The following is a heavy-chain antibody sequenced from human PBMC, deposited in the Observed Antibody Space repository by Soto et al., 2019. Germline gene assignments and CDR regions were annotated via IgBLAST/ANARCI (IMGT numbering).Heavy chain of an antibody. CDR2: IIPIFGTA. V-gene: IGHV1-69*01. CDR1: GGTFSSYA. J-gene: IGHJ5*02. CDR3: GRGGGYSSSWGYNWFDP. Sequence: QVQLVQSGAEVKKPGSSVKVSCKASGGTFSSYAISWVRQAPGQGLEWMGGIIPIFGTANYAQKFQGRVTITADESTSTAYMELSSLGTEDTAVYEGGRGGGYSSSWGYNWFDPWGQGTLVTVSS. D-gene: IGHD6-13*01.